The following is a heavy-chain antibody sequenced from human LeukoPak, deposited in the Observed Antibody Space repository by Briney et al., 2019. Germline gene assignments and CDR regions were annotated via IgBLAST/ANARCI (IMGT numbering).Heavy chain of an antibody. Sequence: GGSLRLSCAASGFSFSSYAMSWVRQTPERGLEWVSGVSGSGGSTYYADSVKGRFTISSDNSKNTLYLQMNSLRAEDTAVYYCAKDLDIVATITGNWGQGTLVTVPS. V-gene: IGHV3-23*01. J-gene: IGHJ4*02. CDR1: GFSFSSYA. CDR3: AKDLDIVATITGN. D-gene: IGHD5-12*01. CDR2: VSGSGGST.